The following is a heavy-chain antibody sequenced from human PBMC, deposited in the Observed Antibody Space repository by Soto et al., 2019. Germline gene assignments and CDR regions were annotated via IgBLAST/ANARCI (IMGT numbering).Heavy chain of an antibody. CDR1: GFTFGDFA. Sequence: LRLSCLASGFTFGDFAMTWVRHVPGRGLEWVASLDGAGGSTYYAESVRGRFSISRDNSQNTLFLQMKRLTVDDTAIYYCAAPRDEYGSGVSWFTYGMDIWGQGTTVTVSS. V-gene: IGHV3-23*01. CDR2: LDGAGGST. J-gene: IGHJ6*02. CDR3: AAPRDEYGSGVSWFTYGMDI. D-gene: IGHD3-10*01.